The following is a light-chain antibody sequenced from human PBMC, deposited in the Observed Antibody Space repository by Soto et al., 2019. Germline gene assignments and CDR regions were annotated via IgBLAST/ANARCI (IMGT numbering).Light chain of an antibody. CDR1: QSVSSSS. V-gene: IGKV3-20*01. CDR3: YQYDSSPWT. CDR2: GAS. Sequence: EIVMTQSPGTLSLSPGERATLSCRASQSVSSSSLAWYQQKPGQAPRLLIYGASSRATGIPDRFSGSGSGTDFTLTISRLEPEDFAVYFCYQYDSSPWTFGQGTKVDIK. J-gene: IGKJ1*01.